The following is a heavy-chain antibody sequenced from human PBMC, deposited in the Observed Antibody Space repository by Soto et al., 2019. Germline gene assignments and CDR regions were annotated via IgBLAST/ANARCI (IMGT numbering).Heavy chain of an antibody. J-gene: IGHJ4*02. D-gene: IGHD3-10*01. CDR2: IYYSGTT. Sequence: QVQLQESGPGLVKPSETLSLTCIVSGGSISSDYWSWIRQPPGKGLEWIGYIYYSGTTKYNPSLGSRVTISVDTSNSQFSLNLTSVTAADTAVYYCVRDRGYYGSGSYYPPEDWGQGTLVIVSS. CDR3: VRDRGYYGSGSYYPPED. CDR1: GGSISSDY. V-gene: IGHV4-59*12.